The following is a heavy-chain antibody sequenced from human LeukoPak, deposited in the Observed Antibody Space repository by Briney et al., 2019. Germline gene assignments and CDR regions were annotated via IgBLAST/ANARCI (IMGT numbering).Heavy chain of an antibody. J-gene: IGHJ4*02. CDR3: ARAGWIITSAIDY. D-gene: IGHD3-22*01. V-gene: IGHV4-38-2*02. Sequence: SETLSLTCSASGYSLSRCYYWAWIRQPPGRGLEWIGTVYHIGNTYYNPSLESRASMSVDTSTNEFSLTLKSVTAADTAVYYCARAGWIITSAIDYWGQGALVTVSS. CDR1: GYSLSRCYY. CDR2: VYHIGNT.